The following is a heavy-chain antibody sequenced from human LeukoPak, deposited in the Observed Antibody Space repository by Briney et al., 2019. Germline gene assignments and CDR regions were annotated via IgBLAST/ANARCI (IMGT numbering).Heavy chain of an antibody. J-gene: IGHJ5*02. Sequence: PSETLSLTCTVSGGSISSGDYYWSWIRQPPGKSLEWIAYMYYSGSTYYNPSLKSRVTMSADTSKNQHSRKLSSVTAAETAVYYCARTYYYDSRIDPWGQGILVTVSS. D-gene: IGHD3-22*01. CDR1: GGSISSGDYY. V-gene: IGHV4-30-4*01. CDR3: ARTYYYDSRIDP. CDR2: MYYSGST.